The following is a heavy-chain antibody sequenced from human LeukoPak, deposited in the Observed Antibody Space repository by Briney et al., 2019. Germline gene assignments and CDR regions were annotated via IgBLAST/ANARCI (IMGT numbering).Heavy chain of an antibody. J-gene: IGHJ4*02. D-gene: IGHD3-22*01. CDR1: GYTFTGYY. Sequence: ASVKVSCKASGYTFTGYYMHWVRQAPGQGLEWMGWINPNSGGTNYAQKFQGRVTMTRDTSISTAYMELSRLRSDDTAVYYCARDSTKTGTTMIVVVQGFDYWGQGTLVTVSS. CDR3: ARDSTKTGTTMIVVVQGFDY. CDR2: INPNSGGT. V-gene: IGHV1-2*02.